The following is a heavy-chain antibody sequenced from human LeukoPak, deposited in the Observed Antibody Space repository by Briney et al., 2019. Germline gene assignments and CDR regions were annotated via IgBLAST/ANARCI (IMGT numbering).Heavy chain of an antibody. V-gene: IGHV3-74*01. CDR1: GFTFSSYW. Sequence: GGSLRLSCAASGFTFSSYWMHWVRQAPGKGLVWISRINSDGSSTSYADSVKGRFTISRDNAKNTLYLQMNSLGAEDTAVYYCARDRGYSYGFDYWGQGTLVTVSS. J-gene: IGHJ4*02. D-gene: IGHD5-18*01. CDR2: INSDGSST. CDR3: ARDRGYSYGFDY.